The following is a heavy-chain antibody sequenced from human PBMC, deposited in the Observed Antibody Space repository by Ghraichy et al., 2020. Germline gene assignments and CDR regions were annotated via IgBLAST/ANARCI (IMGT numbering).Heavy chain of an antibody. CDR2: ISGSGGST. CDR1: GFTFSSYA. V-gene: IGHV3-23*01. Sequence: GESLNISCAASGFTFSSYAMSWVRQAPGKGLEWVSAISGSGGSTYYADSVKGRFTISRDNSKNTLYLQMNSLRAEDTAVYYCAKRFGYCSSTSCYASYFDYWGQGTLVTVSS. CDR3: AKRFGYCSSTSCYASYFDY. J-gene: IGHJ4*02. D-gene: IGHD2-2*03.